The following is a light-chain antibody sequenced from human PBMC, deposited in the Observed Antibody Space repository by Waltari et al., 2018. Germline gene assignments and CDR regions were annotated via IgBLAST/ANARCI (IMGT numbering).Light chain of an antibody. Sequence: EIVLTQSPATLSLSPGERDTLSCRASHSVREYLAWYQQRPGQAPRLLIYDASNRATGVPARFSGTGYETDFTLTINNLEPEDFAVYYCQQRISWPLTFGGGSKVEIK. CDR2: DAS. CDR3: QQRISWPLT. V-gene: IGKV3-11*01. J-gene: IGKJ4*01. CDR1: HSVREY.